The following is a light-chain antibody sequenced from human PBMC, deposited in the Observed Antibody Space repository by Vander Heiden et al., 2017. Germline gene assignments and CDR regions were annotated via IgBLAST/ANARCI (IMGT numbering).Light chain of an antibody. CDR2: TAS. CDR1: AGISPW. CDR3: QRADSFPLT. J-gene: IGKJ4*01. Sequence: DAQMTQSPSSVSASAGDRVTIICRASAGISPWLARYQQKPGNAPKLLIYTASTLQSGVPSRFSSSGFGTDFTLTISSLQPEDFATYFCQRADSFPLTFGGGTKVEIK. V-gene: IGKV1-12*01.